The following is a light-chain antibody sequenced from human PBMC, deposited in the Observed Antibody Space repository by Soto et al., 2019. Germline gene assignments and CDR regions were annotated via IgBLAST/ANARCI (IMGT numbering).Light chain of an antibody. Sequence: QSVLTQPPSVSGAPGQRVTISCTGSSSNIGAGYDVHWYQQLPGTAPKLLIYGDNNRPSGVPDRFSGSKSGTSASLAITGLQPEDEADYYCQSYDNSLYGSGVFGGGTQLTVL. CDR3: QSYDNSLYGSGV. V-gene: IGLV1-40*01. CDR2: GDN. CDR1: SSNIGAGYD. J-gene: IGLJ3*02.